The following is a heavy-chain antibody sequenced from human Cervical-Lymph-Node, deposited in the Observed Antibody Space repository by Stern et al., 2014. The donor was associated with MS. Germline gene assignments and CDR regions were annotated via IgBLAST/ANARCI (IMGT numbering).Heavy chain of an antibody. CDR3: ARMASITLGGVIATPFDY. CDR2: ISNSGST. CDR1: GISVSSSY. V-gene: IGHV4-59*02. J-gene: IGHJ4*02. Sequence: QLQLQESGPGLVKPSETLSLTCTVSGISVSSSYWTWIRQSPGKGLEWIGFISNSGSTNYNPSLKTRVTISLDTSKSQVSLKVRSATAADTAVDYCARMASITLGGVIATPFDYWGQGTLVTVSS. D-gene: IGHD3-16*02.